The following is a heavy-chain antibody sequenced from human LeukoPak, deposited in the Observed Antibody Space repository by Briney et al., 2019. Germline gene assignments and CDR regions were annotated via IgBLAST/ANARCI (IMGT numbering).Heavy chain of an antibody. Sequence: ASVKVSCKVSGYTLTELSMHWVRQAPGKGLEWMGGFDPEDGETIYAQKFQGRVTMTEDTSTDTAYMELSSLRSDDTAVYYCARDYCSSTSCLFDYWXQXTLVTVSS. D-gene: IGHD2-2*01. CDR2: FDPEDGET. J-gene: IGHJ4*02. CDR1: GYTLTELS. CDR3: ARDYCSSTSCLFDY. V-gene: IGHV1-24*01.